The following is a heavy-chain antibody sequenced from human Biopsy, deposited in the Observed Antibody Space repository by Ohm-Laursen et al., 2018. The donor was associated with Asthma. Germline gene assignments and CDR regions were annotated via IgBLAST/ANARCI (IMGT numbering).Heavy chain of an antibody. CDR3: AKLRITMVQGVIINVEYYYGMDV. CDR2: IYHNGST. J-gene: IGHJ6*02. V-gene: IGHV4-4*02. CDR1: GGSISSSNW. D-gene: IGHD3-10*01. Sequence: TLSLTCAVSGGSISSSNWWSWVRQPPGKGLEWVGEIYHNGSTNYNPSLKSRVTISVDKSKNQFSLKLISVTAADTAVYYCAKLRITMVQGVIINVEYYYGMDVWGQGTTVTVSS.